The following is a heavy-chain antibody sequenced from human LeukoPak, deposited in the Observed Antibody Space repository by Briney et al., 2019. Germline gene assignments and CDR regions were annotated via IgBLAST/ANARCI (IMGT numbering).Heavy chain of an antibody. CDR3: ARDTRPMVRGVFDY. CDR2: ISSSSSYI. V-gene: IGHV3-21*01. Sequence: PGGSLRLSCAASGFTFSSYSMNWVRQAPGKGLEWVSSISSSSSYIYYADSVKGRFTISRDNAKNSLYLQMNSLRAEDTAVYYCARDTRPMVRGVFDYWGQGTLVTVSS. D-gene: IGHD3-10*01. J-gene: IGHJ4*02. CDR1: GFTFSSYS.